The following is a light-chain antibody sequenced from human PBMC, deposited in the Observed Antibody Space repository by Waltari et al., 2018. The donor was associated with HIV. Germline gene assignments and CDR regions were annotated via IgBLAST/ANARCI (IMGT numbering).Light chain of an antibody. CDR2: EVT. CDR1: FSDVGSYNL. Sequence: QSALTQPASVSGSPGQSITISCTGTFSDVGSYNLVSWDQKHPGEAPKIMIYEVTKRPSGVSSRFSGSKSGNTASLTSSGLQAEDEADYYCCSYAGSRIHVVFGGGTKLTVL. V-gene: IGLV2-23*02. CDR3: CSYAGSRIHVV. J-gene: IGLJ2*01.